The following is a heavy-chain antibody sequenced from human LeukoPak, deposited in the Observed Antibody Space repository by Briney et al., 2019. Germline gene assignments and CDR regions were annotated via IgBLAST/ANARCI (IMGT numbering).Heavy chain of an antibody. V-gene: IGHV1-69*01. CDR1: GGTFSSYA. J-gene: IGHJ3*02. Sequence: SVTVSCKASGGTFSSYAISWVQQAPGQGLEWMGGIIPIFGTANYAQKFQGRVTITADESTSTAYMELSSLRSEDTAVYYCARENSITIFGVAQWGAFDIWGQGTMVTVSS. D-gene: IGHD3-3*01. CDR3: ARENSITIFGVAQWGAFDI. CDR2: IIPIFGTA.